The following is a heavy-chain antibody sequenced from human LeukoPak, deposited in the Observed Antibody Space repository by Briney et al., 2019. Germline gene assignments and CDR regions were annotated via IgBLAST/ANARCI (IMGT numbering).Heavy chain of an antibody. J-gene: IGHJ6*02. CDR1: GFTFSNYN. V-gene: IGHV3-48*01. D-gene: IGHD3-9*01. CDR3: ANLPEPFDWLSPHYYYYGMDV. Sequence: GGSLRLSCAASGFTFSNYNMNWVRQAPGKGLEWISYISSSSSNIYYADSVKGRFTISRDKAKNTLYLQMNSLRAEDTAVYYCANLPEPFDWLSPHYYYYGMDVWGQGTTVTVSS. CDR2: ISSSSSNI.